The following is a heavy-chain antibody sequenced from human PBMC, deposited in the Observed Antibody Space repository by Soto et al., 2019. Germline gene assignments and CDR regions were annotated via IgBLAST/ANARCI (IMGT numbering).Heavy chain of an antibody. J-gene: IGHJ5*02. V-gene: IGHV4-31*03. D-gene: IGHD3-9*01. CDR2: IYYSGST. CDR3: ARERSYDILTGYYFNWFDP. Sequence: SETLSLTCTVSGGSISSGGYYWSWIRQHPGKGLEWIGYIYYSGSTYYNQSLKSRVTISVDTSKNQFSLKLSSVTAADTAVYYCARERSYDILTGYYFNWFDPWGQGTLVTVSS. CDR1: GGSISSGGYY.